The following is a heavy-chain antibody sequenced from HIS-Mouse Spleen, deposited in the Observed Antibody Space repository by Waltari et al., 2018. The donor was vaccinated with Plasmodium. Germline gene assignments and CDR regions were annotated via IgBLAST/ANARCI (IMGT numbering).Heavy chain of an antibody. Sequence: QVQLQQWGAGLLTPSETLSLTCAVYGGSFSGYYLTWIRQPPGKGLEWIGELNHSGSTNYNPSLKSRVTISVDTSKNQFSLKLSSVTAADTAVYYCARAPIRDDFDIWGQGTMVTVSS. CDR3: ARAPIRDDFDI. V-gene: IGHV4-34*01. CDR1: GGSFSGYY. J-gene: IGHJ3*02. D-gene: IGHD3-9*01. CDR2: LNHSGST.